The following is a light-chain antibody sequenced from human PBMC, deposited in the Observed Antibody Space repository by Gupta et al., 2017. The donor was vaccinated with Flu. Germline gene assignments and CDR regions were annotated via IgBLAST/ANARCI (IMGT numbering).Light chain of an antibody. CDR2: GAS. J-gene: IGKJ1*01. V-gene: IGKV3-15*01. Sequence: EIVMTQSPATLSVSPGDSVTLSCRASQSVSTNLAWYQQKPGQSPRLLIFGASTRATGIPARFSGGGSATDXTLTISXLRSEDFAVYYCQQYDNWPPWTFGXGTKVEVK. CDR1: QSVSTN. CDR3: QQYDNWPPWT.